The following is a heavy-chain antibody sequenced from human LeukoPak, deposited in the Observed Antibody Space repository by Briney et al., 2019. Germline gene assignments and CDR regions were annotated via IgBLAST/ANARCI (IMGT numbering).Heavy chain of an antibody. CDR2: INTDGSTT. CDR3: ARDPYYYMDV. Sequence: GGSLRLSCAASGFTFSDYWIDWVRQAPGQGLEWVANINTDGSTTNYVESVRGRFTISRDNSKNTLYLQMNSLRAEGTAVYYCARDPYYYMDVWGKGTTVIVSS. J-gene: IGHJ6*03. V-gene: IGHV3-7*03. CDR1: GFTFSDYW.